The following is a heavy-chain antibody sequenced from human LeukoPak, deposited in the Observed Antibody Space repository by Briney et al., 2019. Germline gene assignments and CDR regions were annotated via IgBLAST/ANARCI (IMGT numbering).Heavy chain of an antibody. CDR2: ISGSGGST. CDR1: VFIYNRYA. D-gene: IGHD5-24*01. Sequence: GGSLSLSCTVWVFIYNRYAMMGLRQAPGKGLEWVSVISGSGGSTYYADSVKGRFTISRDNSKNTLYLQMNSLIADANTIYHYTKHKAGPSATRNSDAFDIWGQGTMVTVSS. V-gene: IGHV3-23*01. CDR3: TKHKAGPSATRNSDAFDI. J-gene: IGHJ3*02.